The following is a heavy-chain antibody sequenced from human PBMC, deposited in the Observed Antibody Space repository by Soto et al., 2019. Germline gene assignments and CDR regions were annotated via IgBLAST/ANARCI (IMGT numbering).Heavy chain of an antibody. J-gene: IGHJ4*02. CDR3: AKGAHYDYWSANTAFDY. D-gene: IGHD3-3*01. V-gene: IGHV3-23*01. CDR1: GFAFNTYV. Sequence: EVQLLESGGALVQPGGSLRLSCAASGFAFNTYVMSWVRQAPGKGLEWVSAISSRDGSTFYADSVKGRFTISRDNSNDMLYLQMNSVRAEDTATYYCAKGAHYDYWSANTAFDYWGQGTLVTV. CDR2: ISSRDGST.